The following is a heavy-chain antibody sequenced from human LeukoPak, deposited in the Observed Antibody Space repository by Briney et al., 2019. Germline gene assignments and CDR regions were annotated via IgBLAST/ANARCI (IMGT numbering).Heavy chain of an antibody. CDR2: INHSGST. J-gene: IGHJ6*03. CDR3: ARGDIVVVPAAFYYYYYMDV. V-gene: IGHV4-34*01. Sequence: SETLSLTCAVYGGSFSGYYWSWIRQPPGKGLEWIGEINHSGSTNYNPSLKSRVTISVDTSKNQFSLKLSSVTAADTAVYYCARGDIVVVPAAFYYYYYMDVWGKGTTVIVSS. D-gene: IGHD2-2*01. CDR1: GGSFSGYY.